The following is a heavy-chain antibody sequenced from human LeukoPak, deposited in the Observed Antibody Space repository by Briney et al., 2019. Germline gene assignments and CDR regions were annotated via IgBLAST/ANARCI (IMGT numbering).Heavy chain of an antibody. D-gene: IGHD5-24*01. V-gene: IGHV3-23*01. CDR1: GFTVSSNY. CDR3: AKDRVLRDDGWVFDF. Sequence: HPGGSLRLSCAASGFTVSSNYMSWVRQAPGKGLEWVSTISGSGGSTYYADSVKGRFSVSRANSKSTLYLQMNSLRAEDTAVYYCAKDRVLRDDGWVFDFWGLGTLVTVSS. J-gene: IGHJ4*02. CDR2: ISGSGGST.